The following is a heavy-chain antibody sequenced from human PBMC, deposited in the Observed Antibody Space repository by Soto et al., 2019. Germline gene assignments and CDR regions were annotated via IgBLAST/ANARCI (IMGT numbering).Heavy chain of an antibody. V-gene: IGHV3-21*01. CDR1: GFTFSSYS. J-gene: IGHJ6*03. Sequence: EVQLVESGGGLVKPGGSLRLSCAATGFTFSSYSMNWVRQAPGKGLEWVSSISSSSSYIYYADSVKGRFTIARDNAKNSLYLQMNSLRAEDTAVYCCARTLSSSWYYYYYMDVWGKGTAVTVSS. D-gene: IGHD6-13*01. CDR3: ARTLSSSWYYYYYMDV. CDR2: ISSSSSYI.